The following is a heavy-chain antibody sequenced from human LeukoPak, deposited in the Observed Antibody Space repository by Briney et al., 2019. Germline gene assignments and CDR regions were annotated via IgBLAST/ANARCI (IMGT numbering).Heavy chain of an antibody. D-gene: IGHD2-8*01. CDR1: GLSFRSYG. CDR2: ISGSGDNT. Sequence: GGSLRLSCEASGLSFRSYGMSWVRQAPGKGLEWVSGISGSGDNTYYTDSVKGRFTISRDNSKNTLYLQMNSLRVEDTAVYHCAKCWTSDGVCLDFDHWGQGALVTVSS. J-gene: IGHJ4*02. CDR3: AKCWTSDGVCLDFDH. V-gene: IGHV3-23*01.